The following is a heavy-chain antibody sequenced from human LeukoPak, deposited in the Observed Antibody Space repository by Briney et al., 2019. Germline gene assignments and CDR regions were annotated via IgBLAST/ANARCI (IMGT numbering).Heavy chain of an antibody. CDR3: ARRVPHGYDS. CDR2: INHSGST. J-gene: IGHJ5*01. CDR1: GFTFSNAW. V-gene: IGHV4-34*01. Sequence: GSLRLSCAASGFTFSNAWMSWVRQPPGKGLEWIGEINHSGSTNYNPSLKSRVTISVDTSKNQFSLKLSSVTAADTAVYFCARRVPHGYDSWGQGTLVTVSS. D-gene: IGHD3-22*01.